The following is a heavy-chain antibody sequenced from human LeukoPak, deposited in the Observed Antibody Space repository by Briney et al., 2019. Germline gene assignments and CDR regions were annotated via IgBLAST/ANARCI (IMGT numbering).Heavy chain of an antibody. V-gene: IGHV3-48*01. CDR2: ISGSGATI. CDR1: GFTFSSYT. D-gene: IGHD6-13*01. J-gene: IGHJ6*02. Sequence: AGGSLRLSCAASGFTFSSYTMNWVRQAPGKGLEWVSCISGSGATIYYADSVKGRFTISRDNSKNTLYLQMNSLRAEDTAVYYCAKSVAAATYYYYGMDVWGQGTTVTVSS. CDR3: AKSVAAATYYYYGMDV.